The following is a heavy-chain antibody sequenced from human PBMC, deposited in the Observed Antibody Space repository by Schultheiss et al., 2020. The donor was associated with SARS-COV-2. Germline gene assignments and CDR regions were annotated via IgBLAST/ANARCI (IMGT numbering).Heavy chain of an antibody. CDR3: ARGERITMVRGVIIGASGFDY. D-gene: IGHD3-10*01. V-gene: IGHV4-4*07. CDR2: IYTSGST. Sequence: GSLRLSCTVSGGSMSTYYWSWIRQPAGKGLEWIGRIYTSGSTNYNPSLNSRVTMSVDTSKNQFSLKLSSVTAADTAVYYCARGERITMVRGVIIGASGFDYWGQGTLVTVSS. CDR1: GGSMSTYY. J-gene: IGHJ4*02.